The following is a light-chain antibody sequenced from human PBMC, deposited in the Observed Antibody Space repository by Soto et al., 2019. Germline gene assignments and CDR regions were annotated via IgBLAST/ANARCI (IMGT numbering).Light chain of an antibody. CDR2: EVT. CDR3: NSYTSTFTWV. J-gene: IGLJ3*02. V-gene: IGLV2-14*01. CDR1: SSDVGGHNF. Sequence: QSALTQPAPVSGSPGQSITISCTGTSSDVGGHNFVSWFQHHPGKAPKLMIYEVTNRPSGVSDRFSGSKSGNTASLTISGLQAEDEADYYCNSYTSTFTWVFGGGTKVTVL.